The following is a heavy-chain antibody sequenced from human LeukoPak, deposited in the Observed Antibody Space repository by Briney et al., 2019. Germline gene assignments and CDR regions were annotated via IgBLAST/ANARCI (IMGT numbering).Heavy chain of an antibody. CDR1: GFTFSSYE. Sequence: GGSLRLSCAASGFTFSSYEMNWVRQAPGKGLEWVSYISSSGSTIYYADSVKGRFTISRDNAKNSLYLQMNSLRAEDTAVYCCARGDGGQSYSSSWYMWGRSDGFDYWGQGTLVTVSS. V-gene: IGHV3-48*03. CDR3: ARGDGGQSYSSSWYMWGRSDGFDY. CDR2: ISSSGSTI. D-gene: IGHD6-13*01. J-gene: IGHJ4*02.